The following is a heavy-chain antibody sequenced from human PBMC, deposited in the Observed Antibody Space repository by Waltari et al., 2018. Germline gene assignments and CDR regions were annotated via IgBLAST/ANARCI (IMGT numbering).Heavy chain of an antibody. CDR2: FIPLSGSQ. V-gene: IGHV1-69*12. J-gene: IGHJ4*02. CDR1: GLSIGGSP. Sequence: QVQLAQSGAEVKSPGSEVQISCKASGLSIGGSPSSWVRQAPGQGLEWMGGFIPLSGSQIYTQKFQGRLTITADGSTRTTVMQLTNLRYEDTAVYFCARGYRYDSSERFYLDYWGQGTPVIVSS. CDR3: ARGYRYDSSERFYLDY. D-gene: IGHD3-16*02.